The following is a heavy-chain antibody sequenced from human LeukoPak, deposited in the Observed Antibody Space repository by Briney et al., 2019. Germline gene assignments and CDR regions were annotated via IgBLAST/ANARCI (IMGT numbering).Heavy chain of an antibody. CDR3: ARDRYYGSGSPDLKY. Sequence: PSETLSLTCAVYGGSFSGYYWSWIRQPPGKGLEWIGEINHSGSTNYNPSLKSRVTISVDTSKKQFSLKLSSVTAADTAVYYCARDRYYGSGSPDLKYWGQGTLVTVSS. D-gene: IGHD3-10*01. CDR1: GGSFSGYY. V-gene: IGHV4-34*01. J-gene: IGHJ4*02. CDR2: INHSGST.